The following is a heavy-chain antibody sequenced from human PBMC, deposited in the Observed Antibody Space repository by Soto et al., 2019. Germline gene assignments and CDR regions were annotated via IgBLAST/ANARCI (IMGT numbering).Heavy chain of an antibody. V-gene: IGHV3-72*01. Sequence: GGSLRLSCAASGSTFSDHYMDWVRQAPGKGLEWVGRIRNKAKSYTSEYGASVKGRFTISRDDSKKSLYLQMNSLKTEDTAVYYCARGATVTTNYYYGLDVWGQGTTVTAP. CDR2: IRNKAKSYTS. D-gene: IGHD4-4*01. J-gene: IGHJ6*02. CDR1: GSTFSDHY. CDR3: ARGATVTTNYYYGLDV.